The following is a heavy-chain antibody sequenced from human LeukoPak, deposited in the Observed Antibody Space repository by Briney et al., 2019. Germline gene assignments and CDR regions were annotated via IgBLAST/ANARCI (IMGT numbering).Heavy chain of an antibody. Sequence: KPSETLSLTCTVSGGSISSYYWSWIRQPPGKGLEWIGYIYYSGSTNYNPSLKSRVTISVDTSKNQFSLKLSSVTAADTAVYYCARHRYCSGGSCYDAFDIWSQGTMVTVSS. CDR2: IYYSGST. D-gene: IGHD2-15*01. CDR3: ARHRYCSGGSCYDAFDI. CDR1: GGSISSYY. J-gene: IGHJ3*02. V-gene: IGHV4-59*08.